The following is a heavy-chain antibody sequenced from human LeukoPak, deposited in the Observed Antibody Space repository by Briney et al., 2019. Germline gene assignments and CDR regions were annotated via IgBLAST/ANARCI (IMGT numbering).Heavy chain of an antibody. J-gene: IGHJ4*02. V-gene: IGHV4-59*12. CDR3: ASGAVAGTGDY. CDR1: GGSISSYY. CDR2: IYYSGST. Sequence: SETLSLTCTVSGGSISSYYWSWIRQPPGKGLEWIGYIYYSGSTNYNPSLKSRVTMSVDTSKNQFSLKLSSVTAADTAVYYCASGAVAGTGDYWGQGTLVTVSS. D-gene: IGHD6-19*01.